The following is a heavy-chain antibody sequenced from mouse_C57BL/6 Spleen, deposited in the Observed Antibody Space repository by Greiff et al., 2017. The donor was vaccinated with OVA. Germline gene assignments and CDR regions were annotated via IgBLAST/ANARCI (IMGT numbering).Heavy chain of an antibody. J-gene: IGHJ4*01. D-gene: IGHD2-3*01. CDR3: ARQLIYDGYYDYAMDY. Sequence: EVHLVESGGGLVQPGGSLKLSCAASGFTFSDYYMYWVRQTPEKRLEWVAYISNGGGSTYYPDTVKGRFTISRDNAKNTLYLQMSRLKSEDTAMYYCARQLIYDGYYDYAMDYWGQGTSVTVSS. V-gene: IGHV5-12*01. CDR1: GFTFSDYY. CDR2: ISNGGGST.